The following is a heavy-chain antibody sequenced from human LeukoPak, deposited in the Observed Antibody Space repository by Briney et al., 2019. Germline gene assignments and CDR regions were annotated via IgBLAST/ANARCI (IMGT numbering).Heavy chain of an antibody. V-gene: IGHV1-24*01. J-gene: IGHJ4*02. D-gene: IGHD4-17*01. CDR2: FDPEDGET. Sequence: ASVKVSCKVSGYTLTELSMHWVRQAPGKGLEWMGGFDPEDGETIYAQKFQGRVTMTEDTSTDTAYMELSSLRSEDTAVYYCATRFLSYGDYAFDYRGQGTLVTVSS. CDR3: ATRFLSYGDYAFDY. CDR1: GYTLTELS.